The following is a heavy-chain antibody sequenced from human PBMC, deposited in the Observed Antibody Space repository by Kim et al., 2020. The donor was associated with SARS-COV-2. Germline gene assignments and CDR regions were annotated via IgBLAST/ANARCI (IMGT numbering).Heavy chain of an antibody. D-gene: IGHD1-1*01. Sequence: GGSLRLSCAASGFTFSSYAMHWVRQAPGKGLEWVAVISYDGSNKYYADSVKGRFTISRDNSKNTLYLQMNSLRAEDTAVYYCARGGWTGTTPNYYYGMDVWGQGTTVTVSS. CDR3: ARGGWTGTTPNYYYGMDV. V-gene: IGHV3-30*04. CDR1: GFTFSSYA. CDR2: ISYDGSNK. J-gene: IGHJ6*02.